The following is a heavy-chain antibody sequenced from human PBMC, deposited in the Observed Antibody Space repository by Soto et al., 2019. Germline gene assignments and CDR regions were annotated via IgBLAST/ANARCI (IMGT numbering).Heavy chain of an antibody. CDR2: ISSNGGST. CDR3: ARVSRIPDLVYYYYYMDV. CDR1: GFTFSSYA. V-gene: IGHV3-64*01. Sequence: PGGSLRLSCAASGFTFSSYAMHWVRQAPGKGLEYVSAISSNGGSTYYANSVKGRFTISRDNSKNTLYLQMGSLRAEDMAVYYCARVSRIPDLVYYYYYMDVWGKGTTVTVSS. J-gene: IGHJ6*03.